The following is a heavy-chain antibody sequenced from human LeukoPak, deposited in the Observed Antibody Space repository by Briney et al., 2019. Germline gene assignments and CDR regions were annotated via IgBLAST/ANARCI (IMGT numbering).Heavy chain of an antibody. D-gene: IGHD6-13*01. V-gene: IGHV4-59*01. Sequence: SETLSLTCTVPGGSISSYYWSWIRQPPGKGLEWIGYIYYSGSTNYNPSLKSRVTISVDTSKNQFSLKLSSVTAADTAVYYCARVAAAGRTLSFDPWGQGTLVTVSS. CDR2: IYYSGST. J-gene: IGHJ5*02. CDR3: ARVAAAGRTLSFDP. CDR1: GGSISSYY.